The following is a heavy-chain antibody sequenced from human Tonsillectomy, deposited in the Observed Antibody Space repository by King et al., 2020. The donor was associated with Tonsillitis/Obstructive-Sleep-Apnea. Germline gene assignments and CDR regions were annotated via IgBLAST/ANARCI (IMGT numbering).Heavy chain of an antibody. D-gene: IGHD4-17*01. CDR1: GFTVSSNY. V-gene: IGHV3-53*01. CDR2: IYSGGST. Sequence: VQLVESGGGLIQPGGSLRLSCAASGFTVSSNYMSWVRQAPGKGLEWVSVIYSGGSTYYADSVKGRFPISRDNSKNTLYLQMNSLRAEDTAVYYCALSTVTTAWFDYWGQGTLVTVSS. J-gene: IGHJ4*02. CDR3: ALSTVTTAWFDY.